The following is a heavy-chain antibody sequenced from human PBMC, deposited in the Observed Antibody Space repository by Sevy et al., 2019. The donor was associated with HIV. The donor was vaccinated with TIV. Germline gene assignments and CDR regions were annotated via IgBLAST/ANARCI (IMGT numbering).Heavy chain of an antibody. CDR1: GFTFSTYN. CDR2: ISSSSTI. J-gene: IGHJ4*02. CDR3: AREQSEALDY. V-gene: IGHV3-48*02. Sequence: GGSLRLSCAASGFTFSTYNMNWVRQAPGKGLEWVSYISSSSTIYYADSVKGRFTISRDNAKNSLYLQMNSLRDEDTAVYYCAREQSEALDYWGQGTLVTVSS.